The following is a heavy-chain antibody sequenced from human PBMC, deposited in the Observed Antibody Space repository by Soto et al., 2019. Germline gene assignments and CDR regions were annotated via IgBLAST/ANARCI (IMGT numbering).Heavy chain of an antibody. D-gene: IGHD3-3*01. CDR1: SFAFPGSR. J-gene: IGHJ6*03. Sequence: PGGPLRLSCAASSFAFPGSRMNWVLKAPRQGLGWVSYISSSSSTIYYEDSVKGRFTISRDSAKNSLYLQMNSLRAEDTAVYYCARYYDFWSGYPPSTYYYYYMDVWGKGT. CDR2: ISSSSSTI. CDR3: ARYYDFWSGYPPSTYYYYYMDV. V-gene: IGHV3-48*01.